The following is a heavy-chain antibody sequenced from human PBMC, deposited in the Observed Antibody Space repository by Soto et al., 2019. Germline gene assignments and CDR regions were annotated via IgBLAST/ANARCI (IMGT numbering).Heavy chain of an antibody. V-gene: IGHV3-21*01. CDR1: GFTFSSYS. CDR3: ARGSLGYCSGGSCYGYYYYGMDV. D-gene: IGHD2-15*01. Sequence: GSLSLSCAASGFTFSSYSMNWVRQAPGKGLEWVSSISSSSSYIYYADSVKGRFTISRDNAKNSLYLQMNSLRAEDTAVYYCARGSLGYCSGGSCYGYYYYGMDVWGQGTTVTVSS. J-gene: IGHJ6*02. CDR2: ISSSSSYI.